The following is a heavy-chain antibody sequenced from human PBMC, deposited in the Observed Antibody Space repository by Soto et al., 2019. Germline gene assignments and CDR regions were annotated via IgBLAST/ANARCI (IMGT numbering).Heavy chain of an antibody. Sequence: QVQLVQSGAEVKKPGASVKVSCKASGYIFTSYYIHWVRQAPGQGLEWMGIINPSGSTTYAREFQGRVTMTRDTSTSTVYMERSSRRSEDTAVYYCARVYCSGGSCYSIDYWGQGTLVTVSS. CDR1: GYIFTSYY. V-gene: IGHV1-46*03. CDR3: ARVYCSGGSCYSIDY. J-gene: IGHJ4*02. CDR2: INPSGST. D-gene: IGHD2-15*01.